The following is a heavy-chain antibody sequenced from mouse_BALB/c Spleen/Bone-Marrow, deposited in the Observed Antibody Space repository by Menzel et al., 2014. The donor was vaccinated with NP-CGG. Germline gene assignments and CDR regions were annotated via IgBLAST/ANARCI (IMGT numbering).Heavy chain of an antibody. CDR3: AREPYDGSLFDH. Sequence: EVHLVESGPGLVKLSQSLSLTCSVTGDSITSGYYWNWIRQFPGNKLEWMGYISYDGSNNYNPSLKNRISITRDTSKNQFFLKLNSVTTEDTATYYCAREPYDGSLFDHWGQGTTLTVSS. CDR2: ISYDGSN. D-gene: IGHD2-3*01. V-gene: IGHV3-6*02. J-gene: IGHJ2*01. CDR1: GDSITSGYY.